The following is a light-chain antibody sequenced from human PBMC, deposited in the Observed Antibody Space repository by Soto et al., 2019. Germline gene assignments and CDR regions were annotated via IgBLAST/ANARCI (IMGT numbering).Light chain of an antibody. CDR1: SSDVGGYGY. J-gene: IGLJ1*01. V-gene: IGLV2-14*01. CDR2: EVN. CDR3: SAYTPSNTLI. Sequence: QSVLTQPASVSGSPGQSVTISCTGTSSDVGGYGYVSWYQQHPGTAPKLILYEVNNRPSGVSNRFSGSKSGNTASLIISGLQTEDEANYYCSAYTPSNTLIFGTGTKVTV.